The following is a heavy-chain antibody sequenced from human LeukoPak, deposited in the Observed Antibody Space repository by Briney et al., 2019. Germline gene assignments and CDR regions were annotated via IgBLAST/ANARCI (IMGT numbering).Heavy chain of an antibody. V-gene: IGHV3-23*01. J-gene: IGHJ4*02. D-gene: IGHD2-2*02. CDR1: GFTFSSYG. CDR2: ISGSGGST. CDR3: AKDPPRVVPAAIGIDDY. Sequence: QPGGSLRLSCAASGFTFSSYGMSWVRQAPGKGLEWVSAISGSGGSTYYADSVKGRFTISRDNSKNTLYLQMNSLRAEDTAVYYCAKDPPRVVPAAIGIDDYWGQGTLVTVSS.